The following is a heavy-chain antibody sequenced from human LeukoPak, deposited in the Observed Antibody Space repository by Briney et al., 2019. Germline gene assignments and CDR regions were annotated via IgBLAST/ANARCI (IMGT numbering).Heavy chain of an antibody. CDR3: ARHMGLGYSYGYPYFDY. Sequence: PSETLSLTCTVSGGSISSYYWSWIRQTPGKGLEWIGYIYYSGSTNYNPSLKSRVTISVDTSKNQFSLKLSSVTAADTAVYYCARHMGLGYSYGYPYFDYWGQGTLATVSS. D-gene: IGHD5-18*01. J-gene: IGHJ4*02. CDR1: GGSISSYY. V-gene: IGHV4-59*08. CDR2: IYYSGST.